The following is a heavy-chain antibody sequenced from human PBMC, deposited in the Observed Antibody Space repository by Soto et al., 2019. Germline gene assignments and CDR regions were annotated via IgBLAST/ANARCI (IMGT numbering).Heavy chain of an antibody. CDR3: AGRCDSTSCLAHFDY. Sequence: QVQLVQSGAEVKKPGSSVKASCKASGGTFNNYVINWVRQAPGQGLEWMGGIIPIFGTANYAQKFQGRVTITADKSTSTAYMELNSLRSEDTAVYYCAGRCDSTSCLAHFDYWGQGTLVTVSS. J-gene: IGHJ4*02. CDR2: IIPIFGTA. CDR1: GGTFNNYV. D-gene: IGHD2-2*01. V-gene: IGHV1-69*06.